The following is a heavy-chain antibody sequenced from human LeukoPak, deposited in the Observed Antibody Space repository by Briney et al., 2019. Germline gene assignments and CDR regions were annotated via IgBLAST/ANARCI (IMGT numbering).Heavy chain of an antibody. D-gene: IGHD2-8*01. CDR3: ARSPLDCTNGVCSLKYYYYYMDV. CDR2: MNPNSGNT. CDR1: GYTFTSYD. V-gene: IGHV1-8*03. Sequence: ASVKVSCKASGYTFTSYDINWVRQATGQGLERMGWMNPNSGNTGYAQKFQGRVTITRNTSISTAYMELSSLRSEDTAVYYCARSPLDCTNGVCSLKYYYYYMDVWGKGTTVTVSS. J-gene: IGHJ6*03.